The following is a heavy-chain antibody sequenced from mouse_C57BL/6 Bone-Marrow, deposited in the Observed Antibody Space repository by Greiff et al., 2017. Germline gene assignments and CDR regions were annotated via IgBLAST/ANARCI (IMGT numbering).Heavy chain of an antibody. J-gene: IGHJ3*01. Sequence: DVQLVESGGGLVQPGGSLSLSCAASGFTFTDYYMSWVRQPPGKALEWLGFIRNKANGYTTEYSASVKGRFTISRDNSQSILYLQMNALRAEDSATYYCARSLYYYGSSYPSYWGQGTLVTVSA. CDR3: ARSLYYYGSSYPSY. V-gene: IGHV7-3*01. CDR1: GFTFTDYY. CDR2: IRNKANGYTT. D-gene: IGHD1-1*01.